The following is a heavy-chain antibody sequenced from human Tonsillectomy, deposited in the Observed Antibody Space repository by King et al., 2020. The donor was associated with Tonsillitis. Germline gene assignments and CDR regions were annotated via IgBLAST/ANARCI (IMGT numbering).Heavy chain of an antibody. V-gene: IGHV1-69*01. CDR1: GGTFRNYA. D-gene: IGHD2-21*01. CDR2: IIPTFRTA. CDR3: AGVCPNSRSHTGLLPPDS. J-gene: IGHJ5*01. Sequence: QLVQSGAEVKKPGSSVKVSCKASGGTFRNYAISWVRQAPGQGLEWMGGIIPTFRTANYAQKFQGRVTITADESTSTAYMELSSLRYEDTAMYYCAGVCPNSRSHTGLLPPDSWGQGTLVTVSS.